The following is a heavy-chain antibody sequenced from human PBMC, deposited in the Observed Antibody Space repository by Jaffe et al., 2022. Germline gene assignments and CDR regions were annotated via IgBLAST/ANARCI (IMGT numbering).Heavy chain of an antibody. D-gene: IGHD1-26*01. V-gene: IGHV4-59*01. Sequence: QVQLQESGPGLVKPSETLSLTCTVSGGSISSYYWSWIRQPPGKGLEWIGYIYYSGSTNYNPSLKSRVTISVDTSKNQFSLKLSSVTAADTAVYYCARGPFLLFDYWGQGTLVTVSS. CDR3: ARGPFLLFDY. CDR1: GGSISSYY. J-gene: IGHJ4*02. CDR2: IYYSGST.